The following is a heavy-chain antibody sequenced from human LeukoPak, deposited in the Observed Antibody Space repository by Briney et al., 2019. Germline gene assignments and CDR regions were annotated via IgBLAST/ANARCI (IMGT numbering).Heavy chain of an antibody. CDR2: ISSDGSST. D-gene: IGHD6-6*01. J-gene: IGHJ4*02. CDR3: ARDQRVTGRPDIDY. V-gene: IGHV3-74*03. Sequence: PGGSLRLSCAASGFTFRNHSMHWVRQTPGKGLGWVSRISSDGSSTTYADSVKGRFTISRDNAKNTLYLQMNNLRAEDTAMYYCARDQRVTGRPDIDYWGQGTLVIVSS. CDR1: GFTFRNHS.